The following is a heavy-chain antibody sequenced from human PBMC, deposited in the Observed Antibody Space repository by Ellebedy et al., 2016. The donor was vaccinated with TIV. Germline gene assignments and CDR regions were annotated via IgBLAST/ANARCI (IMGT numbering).Heavy chain of an antibody. CDR2: IYYSGST. CDR3: ARDSTPGDQNNDFFYKGIDV. D-gene: IGHD1-1*01. J-gene: IGHJ6*02. CDR1: GGSISSGDYY. V-gene: IGHV4-30-4*02. Sequence: MPSETLSLTCTVSGGSISSGDYYWSWIRQPPGKGLEWIGYIYYSGSTYYNPSLKSRVTISVDTSKNHFSLNLRSVTAADTAVYYCARDSTPGDQNNDFFYKGIDVWGQGTTVTVSS.